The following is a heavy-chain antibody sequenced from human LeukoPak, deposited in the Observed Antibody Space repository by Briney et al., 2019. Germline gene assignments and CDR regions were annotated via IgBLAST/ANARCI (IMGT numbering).Heavy chain of an antibody. CDR1: GGSISSGGYY. J-gene: IGHJ4*02. D-gene: IGHD2-2*01. CDR2: IYYSGST. CDR3: AREESAAIGY. Sequence: SETLSLTCTVSGGSISSGGYYWSWIRQHPGKGLEWIGYIYYSGSTYYNPSLKSRVTISVDTSKNRFSLKLSSVTAADTAVYYCAREESAAIGYWGQGTLVTVSS. V-gene: IGHV4-31*03.